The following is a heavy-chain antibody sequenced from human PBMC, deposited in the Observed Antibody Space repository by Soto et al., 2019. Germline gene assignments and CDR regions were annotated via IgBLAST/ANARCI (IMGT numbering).Heavy chain of an antibody. CDR1: GFTFSSYS. V-gene: IGHV3-21*01. D-gene: IGHD6-13*01. J-gene: IGHJ6*02. Sequence: PGGSLRLSCAASGFTFSSYSMNWVRQAPGKGLEWVSSISSSSSYIYYADSVKGRFTISRDNAKNSLYLQMNSLRAEDTAVYYCARRESSSWYGYYYGMDVWGQGTTVTVSS. CDR2: ISSSSSYI. CDR3: ARRESSSWYGYYYGMDV.